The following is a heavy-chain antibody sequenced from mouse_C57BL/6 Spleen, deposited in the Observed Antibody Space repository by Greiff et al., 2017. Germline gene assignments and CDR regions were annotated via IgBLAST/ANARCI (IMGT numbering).Heavy chain of an antibody. CDR3: ARDGGHDFFDY. D-gene: IGHD3-1*01. CDR2: ISYDGSN. CDR1: GYSITSGYY. V-gene: IGHV3-6*01. Sequence: EVQLVESGPGLVKPSQSLSLTCSVTGYSITSGYYWNWIRQFPGNQLEWMGYISYDGSNNYNPSLKNRISVTRDTSKNQFFLKLNSVTTEDTATYYGARDGGHDFFDYWGQGTTLTVSS. J-gene: IGHJ2*01.